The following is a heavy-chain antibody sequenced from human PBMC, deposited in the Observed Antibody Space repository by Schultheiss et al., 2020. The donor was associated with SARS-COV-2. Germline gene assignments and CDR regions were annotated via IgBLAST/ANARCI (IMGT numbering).Heavy chain of an antibody. CDR3: ARDLQVGSYYDSSGYYQTRPYGMDV. V-gene: IGHV3-21*01. Sequence: GESLKISCAASGFTFSSYSMNWVRQAPGKGLEWVSSISSSSSYIYYADSVKGRITISRDNAKNSLYLQMNSLRAEDTAVYYCARDLQVGSYYDSSGYYQTRPYGMDVWGQGTTVTVSS. J-gene: IGHJ6*02. CDR1: GFTFSSYS. D-gene: IGHD3-22*01. CDR2: ISSSSSYI.